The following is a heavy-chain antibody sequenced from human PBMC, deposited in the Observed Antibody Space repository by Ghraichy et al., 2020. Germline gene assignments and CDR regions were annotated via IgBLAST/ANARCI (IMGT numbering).Heavy chain of an antibody. Sequence: SVKVSCKASGGAFSNHAISWVRQAPGQGLEWMGGIIPTFGTADYAQKFQGRVTITADHSTSTAYMELSSLRSEDTAVYYCARANGDYGYQTYFYGVDVWGQGTTVTVSS. CDR3: ARANGDYGYQTYFYGVDV. CDR2: IIPTFGTA. D-gene: IGHD4-17*01. J-gene: IGHJ6*02. CDR1: GGAFSNHA. V-gene: IGHV1-69*13.